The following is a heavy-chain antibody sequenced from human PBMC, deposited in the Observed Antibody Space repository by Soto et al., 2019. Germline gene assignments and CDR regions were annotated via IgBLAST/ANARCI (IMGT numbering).Heavy chain of an antibody. J-gene: IGHJ3*02. V-gene: IGHV3-23*01. CDR2: ISGSGGST. Sequence: GGSLRLSCAASGFTFSSYAMSWVRQAPGKGLEWVSAISGSGGSTYYADSVKGRFTISRDNSKNTLYLQMNSLRAEDTAVYYCANSLREVDLYGDGGPDAFDIWGQGTMVTVSS. CDR3: ANSLREVDLYGDGGPDAFDI. CDR1: GFTFSSYA. D-gene: IGHD4-17*01.